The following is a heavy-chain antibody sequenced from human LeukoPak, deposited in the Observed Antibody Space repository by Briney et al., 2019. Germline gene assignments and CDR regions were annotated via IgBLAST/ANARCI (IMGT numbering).Heavy chain of an antibody. CDR1: GGSISSSNYY. CDR3: ARGPSEEYDSSGYLH. D-gene: IGHD3-22*01. CDR2: SYYGGST. J-gene: IGHJ4*02. V-gene: IGHV4-39*01. Sequence: SETLSLTCTVSGGSISSSNYYWGWIRQPPGKGLEWIGCSYYGGSTYYNPSLKSRVSISVDTSKNQFSLKLSSVTAADTAVYYCARGPSEEYDSSGYLHWGQGTLVTVSS.